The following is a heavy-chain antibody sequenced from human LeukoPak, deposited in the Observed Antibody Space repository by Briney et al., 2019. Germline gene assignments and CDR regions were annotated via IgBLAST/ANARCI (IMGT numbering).Heavy chain of an antibody. J-gene: IGHJ4*02. CDR2: IYYSGST. D-gene: IGHD3-10*01. Sequence: SETLSLTCTVSGGSISSNTYYWGWIRQPPGKGLEWIGSIYYSGSTYYNPSLKSRVTISVDTSKNQFSLKLSSVTAADTAVYYCARLTMVRGVTVDYWGQGTLVTVSS. CDR1: GGSISSNTYY. CDR3: ARLTMVRGVTVDY. V-gene: IGHV4-39*01.